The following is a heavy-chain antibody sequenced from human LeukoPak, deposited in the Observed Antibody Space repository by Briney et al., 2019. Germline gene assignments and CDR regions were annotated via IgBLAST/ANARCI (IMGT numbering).Heavy chain of an antibody. CDR1: GGSISSYY. Sequence: SETLYLTCTVSGGSISSYYWSGIRQPPGKGLEWIGYIYYSESTNYNPSLKSRVTISVDTSKNQFSLKLRSVTAADTAVYYCARVSDFIAAAGPHSSGTDLIWFDPWGQGTLVTVSS. D-gene: IGHD6-13*01. CDR3: ARVSDFIAAAGPHSSGTDLIWFDP. J-gene: IGHJ5*02. V-gene: IGHV4-59*08. CDR2: IYYSEST.